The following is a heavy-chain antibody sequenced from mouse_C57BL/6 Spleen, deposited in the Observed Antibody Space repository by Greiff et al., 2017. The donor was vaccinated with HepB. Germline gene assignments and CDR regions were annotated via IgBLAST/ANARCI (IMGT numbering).Heavy chain of an antibody. CDR2: IYPGDGDT. V-gene: IGHV1-82*01. CDR3: ERKDLGRGFAY. CDR1: GYAFSSSW. Sequence: QVQLQQSGPELVKPGASVKISCKASGYAFSSSWMNWVKQRPGKGLEWIGRIYPGDGDTNYNGKFKGKATLTADKSSSTASMQLSSLTSEDSAVYYCERKDLGRGFAYWGKGTLVTVSA. J-gene: IGHJ3*01. D-gene: IGHD4-1*01.